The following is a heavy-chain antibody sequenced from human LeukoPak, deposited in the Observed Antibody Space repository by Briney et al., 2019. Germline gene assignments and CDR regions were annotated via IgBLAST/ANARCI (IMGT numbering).Heavy chain of an antibody. J-gene: IGHJ4*02. CDR3: ARAHRYYDFWSGYPDY. V-gene: IGHV1-69*05. D-gene: IGHD3-3*01. CDR2: IIPIFGIA. CDR1: GGTFSSYA. Sequence: SVKVSCKASGGTFSSYAISWVRQAPGQGLERMGGIIPIFGIANYAQKFQGRVTITTDESTSTAYMELSSLRSEDTAVYYCARAHRYYDFWSGYPDYWGQGTLVTVSS.